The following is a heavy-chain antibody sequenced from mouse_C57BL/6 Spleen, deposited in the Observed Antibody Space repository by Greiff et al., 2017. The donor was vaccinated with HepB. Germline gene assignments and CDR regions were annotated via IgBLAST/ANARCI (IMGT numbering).Heavy chain of an antibody. J-gene: IGHJ2*01. V-gene: IGHV3-1*01. CDR2: ISYSGST. CDR3: ARAYDGYLDY. Sequence: VQLKESGPGMVKPSQSLSLTCTVTGYSITSGYDWHWIRHFPGNKLEWMGYISYSGSTNYNPSLKSRISITHDTSKNHFFLKLNSVTTEDTATYYCARAYDGYLDYWGQGTTLTVSS. D-gene: IGHD2-3*01. CDR1: GYSITSGYD.